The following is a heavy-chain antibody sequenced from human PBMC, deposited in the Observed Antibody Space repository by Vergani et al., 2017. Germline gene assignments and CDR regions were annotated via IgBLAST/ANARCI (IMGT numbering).Heavy chain of an antibody. J-gene: IGHJ6*02. Sequence: EVQLVESGGGLVQPGGSLRLSCAASGFTFSSYWMHWVRQAPGKGLVWVSRINSDGSSTSYADSVKGRFTISRDNAKNTLYLQMNSLRAEYTAVYYCARERPGHYYGSGGMDVWGQGTTVTVSS. V-gene: IGHV3-74*01. CDR1: GFTFSSYW. CDR2: INSDGSST. CDR3: ARERPGHYYGSGGMDV. D-gene: IGHD3-10*01.